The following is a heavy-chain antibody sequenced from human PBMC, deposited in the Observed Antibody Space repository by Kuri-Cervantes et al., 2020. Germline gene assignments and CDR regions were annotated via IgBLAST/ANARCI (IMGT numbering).Heavy chain of an antibody. J-gene: IGHJ4*02. CDR1: GFTFSSYS. Sequence: GESLKISCAASGFTFSSYSMNWVRQAPGKGLEWVSYISRSSGTIYYADSVQGRFTISRDNAKNSLYLQMNSLRAEDTAVYYCAREYYDILTGYFDYWGQGTLVTVSS. CDR2: ISRSSGTI. CDR3: AREYYDILTGYFDY. D-gene: IGHD3-9*01. V-gene: IGHV3-48*04.